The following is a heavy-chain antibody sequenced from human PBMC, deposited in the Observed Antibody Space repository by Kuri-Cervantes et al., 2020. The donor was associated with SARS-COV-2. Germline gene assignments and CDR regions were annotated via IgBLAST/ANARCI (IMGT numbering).Heavy chain of an antibody. CDR2: ISSSSSYI. CDR1: GFTFSSYS. D-gene: IGHD2-15*01. V-gene: IGHV3-21*01. CDR3: ARGGGDV. Sequence: GESLKISCAASGFTFSSYSMNWVRQAPGKGLEWVSSISSSSSYIYYADSVKGRFTISRDNAMNSLYLQMNSLRDEDTAVYYCARGGGDVWGQGTTVTVSS. J-gene: IGHJ6*02.